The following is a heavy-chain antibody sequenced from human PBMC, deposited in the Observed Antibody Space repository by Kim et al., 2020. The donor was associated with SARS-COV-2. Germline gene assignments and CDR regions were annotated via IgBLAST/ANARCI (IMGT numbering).Heavy chain of an antibody. D-gene: IGHD2-2*01. CDR3: ATKGRYCSSTSCYVFDY. V-gene: IGHV1-24*01. Sequence: FQGRVTMTEDTSTDTAYMELSSLRSEDTAVYYCATKGRYCSSTSCYVFDYWGQGTLVTVSS. J-gene: IGHJ4*02.